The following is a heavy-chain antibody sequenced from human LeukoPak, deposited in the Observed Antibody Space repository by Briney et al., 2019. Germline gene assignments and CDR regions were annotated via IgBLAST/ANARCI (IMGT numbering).Heavy chain of an antibody. V-gene: IGHV1-2*02. D-gene: IGHD2-2*01. Sequence: ASVKVSCKASGYTFTDYYMHWVRQAPGQGLEWMGWINPNSGDLSSAQKFQGRVTMTKDTSLSTAYMELSSLRSDDMAVYYCARWPPSIVVVPSALDYWGQGTLVTVSS. J-gene: IGHJ4*02. CDR1: GYTFTDYY. CDR3: ARWPPSIVVVPSALDY. CDR2: INPNSGDL.